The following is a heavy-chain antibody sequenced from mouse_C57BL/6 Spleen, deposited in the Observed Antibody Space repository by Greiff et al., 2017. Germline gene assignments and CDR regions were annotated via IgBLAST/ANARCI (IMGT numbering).Heavy chain of an antibody. CDR1: GYTFTSYW. CDR3: ARGELGRWDY. CDR2: IYPSDSET. J-gene: IGHJ2*01. V-gene: IGHV1-61*01. Sequence: VQLQQPGAELVRPGSSVKLSCKASGYTFTSYWMDWVKQRPGQGLEWIGNIYPSDSETHYNQKFKDKATLTVDKSSSTAYMQLSSLTSEDSAVYYCARGELGRWDYWGQGTTLTVSS. D-gene: IGHD4-1*01.